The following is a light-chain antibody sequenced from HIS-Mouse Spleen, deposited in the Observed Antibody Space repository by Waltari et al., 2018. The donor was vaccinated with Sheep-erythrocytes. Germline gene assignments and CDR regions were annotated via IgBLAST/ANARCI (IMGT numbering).Light chain of an antibody. V-gene: IGLV2-23*01. CDR2: EGS. CDR3: CSYAGSSTPWV. CDR1: SSYVGSYNL. Sequence: QSALTQPASLSGSPGQSITISCTRASSYVGSYNLFSWYQQHPGKAPKLMIYEGSKRPSGVSNRFSGSKSGNTASLTISGLQAEDEADYYCCSYAGSSTPWVFGGGTKLTVL. J-gene: IGLJ3*02.